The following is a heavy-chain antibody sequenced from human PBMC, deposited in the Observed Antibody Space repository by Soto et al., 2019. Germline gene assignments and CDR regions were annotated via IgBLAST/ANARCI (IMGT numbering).Heavy chain of an antibody. J-gene: IGHJ4*02. CDR2: INAGNGNT. V-gene: IGHV1-3*01. CDR1: EYPLINYA. CDR3: ARKGGYYGDFDY. D-gene: IGHD3-3*01. Sequence: ASVEVSCNASEYPLINYAMHGERQDPGQRLEWMGWINAGNGNTKYSQKFQGRVTITRDTSTSTAYMELRSLRSDDTAVYYCARKGGYYGDFDYWGQGTLVTVSS.